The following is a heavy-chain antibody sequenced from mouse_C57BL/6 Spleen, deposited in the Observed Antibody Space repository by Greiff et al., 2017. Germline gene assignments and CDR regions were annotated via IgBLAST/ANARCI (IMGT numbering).Heavy chain of an antibody. J-gene: IGHJ2*01. CDR3: ARLYGSSLDY. V-gene: IGHV5-6*01. D-gene: IGHD1-1*01. Sequence: EVKVIESGGDLVKPGGSLKLSCAASGFTFSSYGMSWVRQTPDKRLEWVATISSGGSYTYYPDSVKGRFTISRDNAKNTLYLQMSSLKSEDTAMYYCARLYGSSLDYWGQGTTLTVSS. CDR2: ISSGGSYT. CDR1: GFTFSSYG.